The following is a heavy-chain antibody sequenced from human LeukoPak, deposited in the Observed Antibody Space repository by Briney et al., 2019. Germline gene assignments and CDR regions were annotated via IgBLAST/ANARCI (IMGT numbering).Heavy chain of an antibody. D-gene: IGHD3-10*01. CDR2: ISASTSTI. V-gene: IGHV3-48*02. Sequence: PGGSLRLSCAASGFTFSTYSMNWVRLAPGKGLEWVSYISASTSTIYHADSVKGRFTISRDNAKNSLYLQMNSLRDEDTAVYYCARGIAYYGSSRYYFDFWGQGTLVTDSS. J-gene: IGHJ4*02. CDR1: GFTFSTYS. CDR3: ARGIAYYGSSRYYFDF.